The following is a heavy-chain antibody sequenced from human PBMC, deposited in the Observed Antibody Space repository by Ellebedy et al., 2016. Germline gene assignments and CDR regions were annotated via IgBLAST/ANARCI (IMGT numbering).Heavy chain of an antibody. D-gene: IGHD4-17*01. CDR1: GFTFSSHW. V-gene: IGHV3-7*01. Sequence: GGSLRLSXAASGFTFSSHWMSWVRQAPGKGLEWVADINHDGSEKHYVDSVKGRFTISRDNAKNSVYLQMNSLRAEDTAVYYCARGDYGDYIGYAFDIWGQGTMVTVSS. J-gene: IGHJ3*02. CDR2: INHDGSEK. CDR3: ARGDYGDYIGYAFDI.